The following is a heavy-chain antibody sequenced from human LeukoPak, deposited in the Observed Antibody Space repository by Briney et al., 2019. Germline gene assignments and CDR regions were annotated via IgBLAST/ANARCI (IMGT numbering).Heavy chain of an antibody. Sequence: PGGSLRLSFAASGFTFSSYWMHWVRQAPGKGLVWVSRINSDGSSTSYADSVKGRFTISRDNAKNTLYLQMNSLRAEDTAVYYCARDRFGSSNAYYDYVWGSYRASYYMDVWGKGTTVTVSS. D-gene: IGHD3-16*02. V-gene: IGHV3-74*01. CDR2: INSDGSST. CDR1: GFTFSSYW. CDR3: ARDRFGSSNAYYDYVWGSYRASYYMDV. J-gene: IGHJ6*03.